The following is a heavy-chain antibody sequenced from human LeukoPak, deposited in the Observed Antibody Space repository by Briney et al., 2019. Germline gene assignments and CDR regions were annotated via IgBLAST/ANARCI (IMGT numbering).Heavy chain of an antibody. CDR3: ARKVPNDSSGYYYRGQFDP. J-gene: IGHJ5*02. V-gene: IGHV1-69*06. D-gene: IGHD3-22*01. CDR1: GGTFSSYA. CDR2: IIPIFGTA. Sequence: ASVKVSCKASGGTFSSYAISWVRQAPGQGLEWMGGIIPIFGTANYAQKFQGRVTITADKSTSTAYMELNSLRSEDTAVYYCARKVPNDSSGYYYRGQFDPWGQGTLVTVSS.